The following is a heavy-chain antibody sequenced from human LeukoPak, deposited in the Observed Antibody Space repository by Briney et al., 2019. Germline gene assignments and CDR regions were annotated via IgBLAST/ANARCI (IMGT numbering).Heavy chain of an antibody. CDR2: IYYSGST. V-gene: IGHV4-59*01. Sequence: PSETLSLTCTVSGGSISSYYWSWIRQPPGKGLEWIGYIYYSGSTNYNPSLKSRVTISVDTSKNQFSLKLSSVTAADTAVYYCARARGGVSWFDPWGQGTLVTVSS. CDR1: GGSISSYY. D-gene: IGHD2-8*02. J-gene: IGHJ5*02. CDR3: ARARGGVSWFDP.